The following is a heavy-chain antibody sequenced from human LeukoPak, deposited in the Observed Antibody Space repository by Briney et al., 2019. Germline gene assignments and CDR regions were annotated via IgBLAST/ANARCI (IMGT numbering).Heavy chain of an antibody. CDR2: ISSSSSAI. J-gene: IGHJ4*02. CDR1: GSTFSSYS. Sequence: GGSLRLSCAASGSTFSSYSMNCVRQAPGKGLEWISYISSSSSAIYYADSVKGRSTISRDNAKNSLYLQMNSLRDEDTAVYYCVRDHYYSFDYWGQGTLVTVSS. CDR3: VRDHYYSFDY. V-gene: IGHV3-48*02. D-gene: IGHD2/OR15-2a*01.